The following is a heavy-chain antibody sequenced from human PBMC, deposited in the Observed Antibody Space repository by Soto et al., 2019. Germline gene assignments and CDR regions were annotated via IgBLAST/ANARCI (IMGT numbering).Heavy chain of an antibody. CDR3: AARIVVVVAATRELTKKLNWSDP. J-gene: IGHJ5*02. D-gene: IGHD2-15*01. CDR2: INHNGST. V-gene: IGHV4-34*01. CDR1: GGSFSGYY. Sequence: SETLSLTCAVYGGSFSGYYWSWIRQPPGKGLEWIGEINHNGSTNYNPSLKSRVTISVDTSKNQFSLKLSSVTAADTAVYYCAARIVVVVAATRELTKKLNWSDPWGQGTLVTVSS.